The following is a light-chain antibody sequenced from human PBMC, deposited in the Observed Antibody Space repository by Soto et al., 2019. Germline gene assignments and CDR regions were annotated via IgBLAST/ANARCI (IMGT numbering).Light chain of an antibody. CDR3: QQYGSSPYT. CDR2: GAS. CDR1: QSVSSSY. Sequence: EIVLTQSPDTLSLSPGERAILSCRASQSVSSSYLAWYQQKAGQAPTLLIYGASSRATGIPDRFSGSGSGTDFTLTISRLEPEDFAVYYCQQYGSSPYTFGKGTKVEIK. J-gene: IGKJ2*01. V-gene: IGKV3-20*01.